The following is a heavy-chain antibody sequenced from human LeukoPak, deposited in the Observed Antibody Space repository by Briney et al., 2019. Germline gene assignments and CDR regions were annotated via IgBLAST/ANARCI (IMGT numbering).Heavy chain of an antibody. J-gene: IGHJ6*03. V-gene: IGHV3-21*01. CDR2: FSSSSSNI. D-gene: IGHD1-26*01. CDR3: AREGPYSGSYYRRNYYYYMDV. Sequence: GGSLRLSCAASGFTFSSYAMSWVRQAPGKGLEWVSSFSSSSSNIYYADSVKGRFTISRDNARNSLYQQMNSLRAEDTAVYYCAREGPYSGSYYRRNYYYYMDVWGKGTTVTVSS. CDR1: GFTFSSYA.